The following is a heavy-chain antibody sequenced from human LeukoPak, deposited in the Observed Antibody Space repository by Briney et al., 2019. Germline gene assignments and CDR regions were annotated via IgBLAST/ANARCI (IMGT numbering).Heavy chain of an antibody. Sequence: SETLSLTCAVYGGSFSGYYWSWIRQPPGKGLEWIGEINHSGSTNYNPSLKSRVTISVDTSKNQFSLKLSSVTAADTAVYYCARGSKRRGYYYDSSGYYLSNFDYWGQGTLVTVSS. D-gene: IGHD3-22*01. CDR1: GGSFSGYY. CDR2: INHSGST. V-gene: IGHV4-34*01. CDR3: ARGSKRRGYYYDSSGYYLSNFDY. J-gene: IGHJ4*02.